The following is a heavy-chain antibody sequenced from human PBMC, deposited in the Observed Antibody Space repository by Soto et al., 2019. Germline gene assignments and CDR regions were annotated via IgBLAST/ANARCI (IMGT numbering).Heavy chain of an antibody. CDR3: ASSYGDLNDLDY. J-gene: IGHJ4*02. CDR1: GGSVSSGSYY. Sequence: SSETLSLTCTVSGGSVSSGSYYWSWIRQPPGKGLEWIGYIYYSGSTNYNPSLKSRVTISVDTSKNQFSLKLSSVTAADTAVYYCASSYGDLNDLDYWGQGTLVTVSS. CDR2: IYYSGST. V-gene: IGHV4-61*01. D-gene: IGHD4-17*01.